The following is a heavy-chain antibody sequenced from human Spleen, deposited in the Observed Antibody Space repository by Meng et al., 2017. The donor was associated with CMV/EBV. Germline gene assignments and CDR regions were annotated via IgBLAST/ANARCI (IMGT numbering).Heavy chain of an antibody. CDR3: ARGARHYYYYGMDV. D-gene: IGHD1-26*01. CDR1: GFTFSSYS. CDR2: ISSSSSYI. V-gene: IGHV3-21*01. J-gene: IGHJ6*02. Sequence: GGSLRLSCAASGFTFSSYSMNWVRQAPGKGLEWVSSISSSSSYIYYADSVKGRFTIPRDNAKNSLYLQMNSLRAEDTAVYYCARGARHYYYYGMDVWGQGTTVTVSS.